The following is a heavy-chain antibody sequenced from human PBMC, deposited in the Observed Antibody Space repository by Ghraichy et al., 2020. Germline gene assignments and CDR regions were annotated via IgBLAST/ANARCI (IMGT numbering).Heavy chain of an antibody. CDR2: IIPIFGTA. V-gene: IGHV1-69*06. CDR1: GGTFSSYA. D-gene: IGHD1-26*01. J-gene: IGHJ4*02. CDR3: ARLLGGSYYDVHFDY. Sequence: PVKVSCKASGGTFSSYAISWVRQAPGQGLEWMGGIIPIFGTANYAQKFQGRVTITADKSTSTAYMELSSLRSEDTAVYYCARLLGGSYYDVHFDYWGQGTLVTVSS.